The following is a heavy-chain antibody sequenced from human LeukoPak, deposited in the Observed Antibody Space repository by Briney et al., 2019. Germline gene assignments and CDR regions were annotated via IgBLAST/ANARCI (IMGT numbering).Heavy chain of an antibody. CDR3: ARDRHYYGSGSHYNEFDY. CDR1: GFMFSSFS. J-gene: IGHJ4*02. D-gene: IGHD3-10*01. CDR2: ISSSSSYI. V-gene: IGHV3-21*01. Sequence: GGSLRLSCAASGFMFSSFSMSWVRHVPGKGLEWVSSISSSSSYIYYADSVKGRFTISRDNAKNSLYLQMNSLRAEDTAVYYCARDRHYYGSGSHYNEFDYWGQGTLVTVSS.